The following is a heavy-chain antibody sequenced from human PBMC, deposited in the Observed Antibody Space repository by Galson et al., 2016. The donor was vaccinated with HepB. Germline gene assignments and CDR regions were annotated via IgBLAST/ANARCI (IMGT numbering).Heavy chain of an antibody. V-gene: IGHV3-13*01. Sequence: SLRLSCAASGFTFSSHDVHWVRQATGKGLEWVSGIGTTGDTYYPDAVKGRFTISRDNSKNTLYLQMHSPRAEDTAVYYCAKERIAGITLDRGVMTSRLADVWGQGTTVTVSS. CDR1: GFTFSSHD. D-gene: IGHD3-10*01. CDR3: AKERIAGITLDRGVMTSRLADV. J-gene: IGHJ6*02. CDR2: IGTTGDT.